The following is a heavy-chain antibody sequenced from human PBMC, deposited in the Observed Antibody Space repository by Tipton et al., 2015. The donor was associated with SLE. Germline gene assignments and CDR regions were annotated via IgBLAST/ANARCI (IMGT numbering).Heavy chain of an antibody. CDR3: PEGHCSGGTCFRSSSSYYMDV. D-gene: IGHD2-15*01. CDR2: VKQDGSEK. CDR1: EFTFSHYW. Sequence: GSLRLSCAASEFTFSHYWMSWVRQAPGKGLEWVANVKQDGSEKYYVDSVKGRFTISRDNSRGVLYLQMNSMRVDDTALSGAPEGHCSGGTCFRSSSSYYMDVWGTGTTVRVSS. J-gene: IGHJ6*03. V-gene: IGHV3-7*03.